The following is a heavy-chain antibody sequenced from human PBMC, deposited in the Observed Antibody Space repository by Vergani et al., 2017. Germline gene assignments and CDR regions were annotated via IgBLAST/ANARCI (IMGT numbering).Heavy chain of an antibody. J-gene: IGHJ3*02. V-gene: IGHV5-51*01. CDR2: IYPGDSDT. CDR1: GYSFTSYW. Sequence: EVQLVPSGAEVQTPGESLKISCKGSGYSFTSYWIGWVRQMPGKGLEWMGIIYPGDSDTRYSPSFQGQVTIPAGKSISTAYLQWSSLKASDTAMYYCASHHQRVVTSDGAFDIWGQGTMVTVSS. CDR3: ASHHQRVVTSDGAFDI. D-gene: IGHD4-23*01.